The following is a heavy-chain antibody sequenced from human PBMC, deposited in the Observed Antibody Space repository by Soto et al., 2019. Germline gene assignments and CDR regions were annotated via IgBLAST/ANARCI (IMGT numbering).Heavy chain of an antibody. Sequence: QITLTESGPTRVKPTQTLTLTCTFSGLSLTTRPAGVGWVRQPPGKAPEWLGFIYWDDDKRYSPSLKSRLTITKDTSRDQVIPTMANMDPVDTATYYCAHRSAYSGSWSEGTFVYWGQGTPVTVSS. CDR2: IYWDDDK. V-gene: IGHV2-5*02. CDR3: AHRSAYSGSWSEGTFVY. D-gene: IGHD2-21*01. J-gene: IGHJ4*02. CDR1: GLSLTTRPAG.